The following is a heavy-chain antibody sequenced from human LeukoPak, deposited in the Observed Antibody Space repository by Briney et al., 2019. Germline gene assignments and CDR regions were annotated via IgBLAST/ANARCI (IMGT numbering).Heavy chain of an antibody. D-gene: IGHD2-8*01. J-gene: IGHJ4*02. Sequence: GESLLLSCAASGFTFSNYAMNWVRQAPGKGLEWLSVVSGSGGTTSYADSVKGRFTISRDNSKNALYLQMISLRAEDTAVYYCARRSMLDYWGRGTLVTVSS. CDR1: GFTFSNYA. CDR3: ARRSMLDY. CDR2: VSGSGGTT. V-gene: IGHV3-23*01.